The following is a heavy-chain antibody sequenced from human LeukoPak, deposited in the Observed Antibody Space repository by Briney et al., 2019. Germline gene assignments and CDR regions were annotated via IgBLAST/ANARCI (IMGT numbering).Heavy chain of an antibody. CDR1: GFIFSSYS. J-gene: IGHJ4*02. V-gene: IGHV3-48*04. CDR3: ARPSFSSGSYFDH. Sequence: AGGSLRLSCAASGFIFSSYSMNWVRQAPGKGLEWVSYISSSSSTMYYADSVKGRFTISRDNAKNSLYLQMNSLRAEDTAVYFCARPSFSSGSYFDHWGQGTLVTVSS. D-gene: IGHD6-19*01. CDR2: ISSSSSTM.